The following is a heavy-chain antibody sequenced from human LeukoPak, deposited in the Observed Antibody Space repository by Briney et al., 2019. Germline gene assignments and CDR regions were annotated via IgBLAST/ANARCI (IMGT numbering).Heavy chain of an antibody. CDR3: VREGYYDSSGYLGVFDY. V-gene: IGHV3-48*03. J-gene: IGHJ4*02. CDR2: ISDSGSTK. CDR1: GFTFSSYE. D-gene: IGHD3-22*01. Sequence: GGSLRLSCAASGFTFSSYEMNWVRQAPGKGLEWVSYISDSGSTKYYADSVKGRFTISRDNAKNSVYLQMKSLRAEDTAVYYCVREGYYDSSGYLGVFDYWGQGTLVTVSS.